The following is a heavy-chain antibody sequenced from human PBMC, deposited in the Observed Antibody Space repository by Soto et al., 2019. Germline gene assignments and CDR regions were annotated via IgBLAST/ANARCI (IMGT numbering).Heavy chain of an antibody. CDR3: ARARYCSGGSCYSDY. CDR2: MYQSERT. D-gene: IGHD2-15*01. V-gene: IGHV4-30-2*01. Sequence: QLQLQESGSGLVKPSQTLSLTCAVSGASISSGGYSWSWIRQPPGKGLEWIGYMYQSERTYYNSSHMSRVTISVDRSKNQFSLKLISVTAADTAMYYCARARYCSGGSCYSDYWGQGILVTVSS. CDR1: GASISSGGYS. J-gene: IGHJ4*02.